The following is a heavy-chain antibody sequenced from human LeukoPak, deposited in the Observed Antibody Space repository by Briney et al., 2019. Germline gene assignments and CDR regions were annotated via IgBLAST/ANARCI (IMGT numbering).Heavy chain of an antibody. CDR3: ARVGYYDTFSLIVGGVDY. Sequence: SETLSLTCTVSGYSISSGYYWGWIRQPPGKGLEWIGSIYHSGSTYYNPSLKSRVTISVDTSKNQFSLKLSSVTAADTAVYYCARVGYYDTFSLIVGGVDYWGQGTLVTVSS. CDR2: IYHSGST. CDR1: GYSISSGYY. J-gene: IGHJ4*02. V-gene: IGHV4-38-2*02. D-gene: IGHD3-22*01.